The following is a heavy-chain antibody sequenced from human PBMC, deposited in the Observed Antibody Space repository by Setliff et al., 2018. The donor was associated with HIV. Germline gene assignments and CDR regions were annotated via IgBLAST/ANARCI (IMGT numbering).Heavy chain of an antibody. CDR1: GGSISSGGYS. V-gene: IGHV4-30-2*03. Sequence: SETLSLTCAVSGGSISSGGYSWSWIRQPPGKGLEWIGSIHQSGSTYYNPSLKSRATISVDTSKNQLSLNLTSVTAADTAVYYCARVEAKVRGATYAMDVWGQGTTVTVSS. J-gene: IGHJ6*02. CDR3: ARVEAKVRGATYAMDV. D-gene: IGHD3-10*01. CDR2: IHQSGST.